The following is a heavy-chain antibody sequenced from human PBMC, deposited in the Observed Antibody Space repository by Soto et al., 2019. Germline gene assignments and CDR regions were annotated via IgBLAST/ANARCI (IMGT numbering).Heavy chain of an antibody. CDR2: IWYDGSNK. Sequence: GGSLRLSCAASGFTFDDYAMHWVRQAPGKGLEWVAVIWYDGSNKYYADSVKGRFTISRDNSKNTLYLQMNSLRAEDTAVYYCARGQWLSRGYFDYWGQGTLVTVSS. CDR3: ARGQWLSRGYFDY. J-gene: IGHJ4*02. D-gene: IGHD6-19*01. V-gene: IGHV3-33*08. CDR1: GFTFDDYA.